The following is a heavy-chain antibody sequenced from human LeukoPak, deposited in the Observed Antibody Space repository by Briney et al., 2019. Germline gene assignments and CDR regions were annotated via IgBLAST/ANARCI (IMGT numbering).Heavy chain of an antibody. D-gene: IGHD3-10*01. CDR1: GFTFSSYG. Sequence: GGSLRLSCAASGFTFSSYGMHWVRQAPGKGLEWVAVISYDGSNKYYADSVKGRFTISRDNSKNTLYLQMNSLRAEDTAVYYCAKDLYNYYGSGSPDYWGQGTLVTVST. J-gene: IGHJ4*02. CDR3: AKDLYNYYGSGSPDY. CDR2: ISYDGSNK. V-gene: IGHV3-30*18.